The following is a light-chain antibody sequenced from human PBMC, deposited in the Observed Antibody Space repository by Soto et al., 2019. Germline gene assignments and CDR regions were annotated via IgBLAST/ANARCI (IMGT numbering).Light chain of an antibody. CDR1: SSDIGNYDF. J-gene: IGLJ3*02. CDR3: SSYVGNNNLL. Sequence: QSALTQPASVSGSPGQSITISCTGTSSDIGNYDFVSWYQQVPGTAPKAMIYEVSSRPSGVPDRFSGSKSGNTASLTVSGLQAEDEADYFCSSYVGNNNLLFGGGTKLTVL. CDR2: EVS. V-gene: IGLV2-8*01.